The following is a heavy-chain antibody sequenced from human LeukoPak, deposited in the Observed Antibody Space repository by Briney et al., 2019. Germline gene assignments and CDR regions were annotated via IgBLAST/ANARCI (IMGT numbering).Heavy chain of an antibody. CDR1: GFSFSSSW. Sequence: GGSLRLSCTASGFSFSSSWMTWVRQAPGKGLEWVGNINPDGSEKFYVDSVRGRFTISRDNARSSVYLQMTSLRADDTAVYYCARAQNDFWSGYPTKYWGQGTLVTVSS. V-gene: IGHV3-7*01. D-gene: IGHD3-3*01. CDR2: INPDGSEK. J-gene: IGHJ4*02. CDR3: ARAQNDFWSGYPTKY.